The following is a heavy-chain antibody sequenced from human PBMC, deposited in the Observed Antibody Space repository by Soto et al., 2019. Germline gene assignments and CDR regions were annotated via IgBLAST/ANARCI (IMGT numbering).Heavy chain of an antibody. D-gene: IGHD1-26*01. Sequence: QVQLVQSGAEVKKPGASVKVSCKASGYTFTSYGISWVRQAPGQGREWMGWISAYNGNTNYAQKPQCRHTITPDKSTSKASTELRRLRSDATAVYYCARALIVGATSPYYFDYWGQGTLVTVSS. V-gene: IGHV1-18*01. CDR1: GYTFTSYG. CDR2: ISAYNGNT. CDR3: ARALIVGATSPYYFDY. J-gene: IGHJ4*02.